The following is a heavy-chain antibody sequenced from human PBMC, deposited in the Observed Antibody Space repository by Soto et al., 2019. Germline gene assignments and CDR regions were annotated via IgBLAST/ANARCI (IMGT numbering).Heavy chain of an antibody. CDR3: ARAGQYGTTCTCYPASMGV. J-gene: IGHJ6*04. CDR1: GFTVSSSY. Sequence: EVQLVESGGGLVQPGGSLRLSCSASGFTVSSSYINWVRQAPGKGLEWVSTFYSGGKTYYADSVKGRFTISTHSSENTLYLQMNSLRSADTAVYYCARAGQYGTTCTCYPASMGVWGEGTTVTVSS. CDR2: FYSGGKT. D-gene: IGHD2-15*01. V-gene: IGHV3-53*04.